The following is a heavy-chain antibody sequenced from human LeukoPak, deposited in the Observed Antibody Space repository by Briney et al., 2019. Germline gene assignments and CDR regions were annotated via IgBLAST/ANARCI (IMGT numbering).Heavy chain of an antibody. CDR2: IYYSGST. CDR3: ASVERITMIVVVITGAFDI. V-gene: IGHV4-39*01. D-gene: IGHD3-22*01. CDR1: GDSISSSSYY. J-gene: IGHJ3*02. Sequence: PSETLSLTCTVSGDSISSSSYYWGWIRQPPGKGLEWNGSIYYSGSTYYNPSLKSRLTISVDTSKNQFSRKLSSVTAADTAVYYCASVERITMIVVVITGAFDIWGQGTMVTVSS.